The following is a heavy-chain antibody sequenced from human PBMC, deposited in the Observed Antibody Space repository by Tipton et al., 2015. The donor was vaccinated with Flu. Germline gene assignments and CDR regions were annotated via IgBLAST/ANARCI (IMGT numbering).Heavy chain of an antibody. CDR1: GGSINSGAYY. Sequence: LRLSCTVSGGSINSGAYYWTWVRQVPGKGLEWIGYIHNSGTTFYNPSLKSLLTISIDTSGKYFSLKLSSVTAADTAVYYCARGYFRELDYWGQGTLVTVSS. V-gene: IGHV4-31*01. CDR3: ARGYFRELDY. D-gene: IGHD3-10*01. J-gene: IGHJ4*02. CDR2: IHNSGTT.